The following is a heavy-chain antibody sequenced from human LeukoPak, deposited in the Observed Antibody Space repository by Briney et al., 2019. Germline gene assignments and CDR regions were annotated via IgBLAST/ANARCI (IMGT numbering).Heavy chain of an antibody. Sequence: ASVKVSCKASGYTFTSYGISWVRQAPGQGLEWMGWISAYNGNTNYAQKLQGRVTITRDTSASTAYMELSSLRSEDTAVYYCASEGVTSYFDYWGQGTLVTVSS. CDR3: ASEGVTSYFDY. J-gene: IGHJ4*02. CDR1: GYTFTSYG. V-gene: IGHV1-18*01. CDR2: ISAYNGNT. D-gene: IGHD2-21*02.